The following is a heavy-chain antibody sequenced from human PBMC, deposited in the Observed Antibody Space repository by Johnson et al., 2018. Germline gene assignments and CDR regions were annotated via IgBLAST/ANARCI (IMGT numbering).Heavy chain of an antibody. Sequence: EVQLVESGGGLVKPGGSLRLSCAASGFTFSNAWMNWVRQAPGKGLEWVGRIKSKNDGGTTDYAAPVKGRFTISRDDSKNTLCLQMNSLKPEDTAVYYCAKPPGITMIVVDWGQGTLVTVSS. CDR1: GFTFSNAW. J-gene: IGHJ1*01. D-gene: IGHD3-22*01. V-gene: IGHV3-15*07. CDR2: IKSKNDGGTT. CDR3: AKPPGITMIVVD.